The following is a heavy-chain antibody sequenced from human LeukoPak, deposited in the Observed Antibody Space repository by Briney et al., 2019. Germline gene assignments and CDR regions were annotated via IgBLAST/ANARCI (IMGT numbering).Heavy chain of an antibody. CDR3: ARGYCSSSASCNWNY. CDR2: IYHSGST. CDR1: GGSISSGGYY. Sequence: PSQTLSLTCTVSGGSISSGGYYWSWIRQPPGKGLEWIGYIYHSGSTYYNPSLKSRVTISVDRSKNQFSLNLSSVTAADTAVYYCARGYCSSSASCNWNYWGQGTLVTVSS. J-gene: IGHJ4*02. V-gene: IGHV4-30-2*01. D-gene: IGHD2-2*01.